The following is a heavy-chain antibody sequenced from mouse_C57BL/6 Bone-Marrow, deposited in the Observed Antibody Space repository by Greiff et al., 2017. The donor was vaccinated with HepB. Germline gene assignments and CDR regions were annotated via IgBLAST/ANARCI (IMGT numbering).Heavy chain of an antibody. CDR3: ARRSNPYYAMDY. V-gene: IGHV1-55*01. J-gene: IGHJ4*01. Sequence: QVQLQQPGAELVKPGASVKMSCKASGYTFTSYWITWVKQRPGQGLEWIGDIYPGSGSTNYNEKFKSKATLTVDPASSTAYMQLSSLISEDAAVYYCARRSNPYYAMDYWGQGTSVTVAS. D-gene: IGHD2-5*01. CDR1: GYTFTSYW. CDR2: IYPGSGST.